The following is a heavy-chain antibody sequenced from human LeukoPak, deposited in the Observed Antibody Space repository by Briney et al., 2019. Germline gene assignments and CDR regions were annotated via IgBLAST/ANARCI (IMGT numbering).Heavy chain of an antibody. Sequence: SETLSLTCAVYGGSFSGYYWSWIRQPPGKGLEWIGEINHSGSTNHNPSLKSRVTISVDTSKNQFSLKLSSVTAADTAVYYCASQYYDSSGYYSYWGQGTLVTVSS. CDR3: ASQYYDSSGYYSY. D-gene: IGHD3-22*01. CDR2: INHSGST. V-gene: IGHV4-34*01. J-gene: IGHJ4*02. CDR1: GGSFSGYY.